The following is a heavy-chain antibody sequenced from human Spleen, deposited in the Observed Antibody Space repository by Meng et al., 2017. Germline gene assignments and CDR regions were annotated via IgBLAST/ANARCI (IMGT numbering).Heavy chain of an antibody. J-gene: IGHJ4*02. CDR1: GGSISGGGYY. V-gene: IGHV4-31*03. CDR2: IFSGGAT. CDR3: ARFDSSGYTIDY. Sequence: VQLQEPGPGLVKPSPTLSLTCTVSGGSISGGGYYWSWIRQHPGKGLEWIGYIFSGGATYYNPSLKSRIAISVDTSQNQFSLMLSSVTAADTAVYYCARFDSSGYTIDYWGQGTLVTVSS. D-gene: IGHD3-22*01.